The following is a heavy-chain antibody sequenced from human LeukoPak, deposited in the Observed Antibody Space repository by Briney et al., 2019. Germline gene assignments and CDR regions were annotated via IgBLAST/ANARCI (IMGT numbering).Heavy chain of an antibody. V-gene: IGHV3-30-3*01. Sequence: PGGSLRLSCAASGFTFSSYAMHWVRQTPGKGLEWVAVISYDGSNKYYAHSVKGRFTISRDNSKNTLYLQMNSLRAEDTAVYYCARGYNYWGQGTLVTVSS. D-gene: IGHD2-2*02. CDR1: GFTFSSYA. CDR3: ARGYNY. CDR2: ISYDGSNK. J-gene: IGHJ4*02.